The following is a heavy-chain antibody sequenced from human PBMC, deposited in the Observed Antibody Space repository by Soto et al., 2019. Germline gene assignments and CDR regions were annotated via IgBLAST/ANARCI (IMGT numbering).Heavy chain of an antibody. CDR2: IIPIFGTA. CDR3: AREGRDGYIHRYFQH. V-gene: IGHV1-69*13. J-gene: IGHJ1*01. Sequence: SVKVFCKASGGTFSSYAISWVRQAPGQGLEWMGGIIPIFGTANYAQKFQGRVTITADESTSTAYMELSSLRSEDTAVYYCAREGRDGYIHRYFQHWGQGTLVTVSS. D-gene: IGHD5-12*01. CDR1: GGTFSSYA.